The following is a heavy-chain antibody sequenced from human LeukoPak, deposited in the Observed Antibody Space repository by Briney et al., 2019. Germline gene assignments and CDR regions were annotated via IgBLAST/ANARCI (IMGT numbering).Heavy chain of an antibody. V-gene: IGHV4-34*01. J-gene: IGHJ4*02. CDR1: GASFSGGY. CDR3: ARGLDRSKTGY. Sequence: PSETLSLTCSVYGASFSGGYWSWIRQPPGKGLDWIGEISDNEGIKYSPSLKSRVTISVDTSKNQFSLKLTSVTAADTAVYYCARGLDRSKTGYWGQGSLVTVSS. CDR2: ISDNEGI. D-gene: IGHD3-22*01.